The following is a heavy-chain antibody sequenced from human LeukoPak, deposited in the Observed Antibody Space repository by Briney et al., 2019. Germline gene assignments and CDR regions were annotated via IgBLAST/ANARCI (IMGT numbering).Heavy chain of an antibody. V-gene: IGHV4-39*07. CDR3: ARDSDYGDNSRGEMADY. CDR1: GFTFSSYA. J-gene: IGHJ4*02. Sequence: GSLRLSCAASGFTFSSYAMSWVRQAPGKGLEWIGSIYYSGSTYYNPSLKSRVTISVDTSKNQFSLKLSSVTAADTAVYYCARDSDYGDNSRGEMADYWGQGTLVTVSS. D-gene: IGHD4-23*01. CDR2: IYYSGST.